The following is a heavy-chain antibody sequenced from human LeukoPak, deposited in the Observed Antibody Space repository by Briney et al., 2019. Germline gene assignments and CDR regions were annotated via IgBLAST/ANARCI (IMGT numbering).Heavy chain of an antibody. CDR3: AKTPVGMVTLDY. J-gene: IGHJ4*02. Sequence: ASVKVSCKASGGTFSSYGISWVRQAPGQGLEWRGGIIPIFGTANYAQKFQGRVTITADKSTTTAYMELSSLTSEDPAVFYCAKTPVGMVTLDYWGQGTLVTVSS. V-gene: IGHV1-69*06. CDR1: GGTFSSYG. D-gene: IGHD5-24*01. CDR2: IIPIFGTA.